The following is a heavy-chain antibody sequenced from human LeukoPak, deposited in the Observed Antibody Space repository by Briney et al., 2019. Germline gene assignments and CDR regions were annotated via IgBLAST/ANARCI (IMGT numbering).Heavy chain of an antibody. Sequence: SETLSLTCSVSGYSISSGYYWGWIRQPPGKGLEWIGTIFHDGTTYYNPSLKSRVTISVEKSKNQFSLRLNFVTAADTAVYYCARTIDDFRSGYYLALGYWGQGTLITVSS. CDR3: ARTIDDFRSGYYLALGY. CDR2: IFHDGTT. V-gene: IGHV4-38-2*01. CDR1: GYSISSGYY. J-gene: IGHJ4*02. D-gene: IGHD3-3*01.